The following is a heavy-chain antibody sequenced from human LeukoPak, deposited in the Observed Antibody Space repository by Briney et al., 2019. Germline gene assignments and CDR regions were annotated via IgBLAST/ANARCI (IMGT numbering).Heavy chain of an antibody. D-gene: IGHD4-11*01. V-gene: IGHV3-7*01. CDR2: IKTDGSEK. J-gene: IGHJ1*01. CDR3: ATYSTRNAREFQS. CDR1: GFTFSNAW. Sequence: GGSLRLSCAASGFTFSNAWMSWVRQAPGKGLEWVANIKTDGSEKYYADSVKGRFTISRDNAKNSLYLQMNSLRAEDTAVYYCATYSTRNAREFQSWGQGTLVTVSS.